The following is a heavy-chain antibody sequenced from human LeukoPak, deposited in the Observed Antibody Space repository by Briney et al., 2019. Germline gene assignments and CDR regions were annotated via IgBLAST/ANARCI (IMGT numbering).Heavy chain of an antibody. J-gene: IGHJ4*02. D-gene: IGHD3-22*01. CDR3: AKDRTYDSSGYYYQDFDY. V-gene: IGHV3-20*04. CDR1: GFTFDDYG. Sequence: GGSLRLSCAASGFTFDDYGMSWVRQAAGKGLEWVSGINWNGGSTGYADSVKGRFTISRDNSKNTLYLQMNSLRAEDTAVYYCAKDRTYDSSGYYYQDFDYWGQGTLVTVSS. CDR2: INWNGGST.